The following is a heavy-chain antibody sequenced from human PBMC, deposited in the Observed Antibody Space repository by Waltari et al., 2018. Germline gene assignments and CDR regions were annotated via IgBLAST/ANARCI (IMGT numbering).Heavy chain of an antibody. Sequence: QVQLQESGPGLVKPSETLSLTCTVSGGSISCYYWHWIRQPAGKGLEWIGRIYTSGSTNYNPSLKSRVTISVDTSKNQFSLNLSSVTAADTAVYYCARGPLLSKVDYWGQGTLVTVSS. V-gene: IGHV4-4*07. J-gene: IGHJ4*02. D-gene: IGHD1-26*01. CDR2: IYTSGST. CDR1: GGSISCYY. CDR3: ARGPLLSKVDY.